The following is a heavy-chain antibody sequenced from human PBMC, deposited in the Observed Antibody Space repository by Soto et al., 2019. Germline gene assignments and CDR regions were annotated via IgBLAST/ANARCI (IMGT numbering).Heavy chain of an antibody. V-gene: IGHV3-23*01. J-gene: IGHJ4*02. CDR2: ISGSGGST. D-gene: IGHD3-16*01. CDR3: ANPTRFETWGY. Sequence: EVQLLESGGGLVQPGGSLRLSCAASGFTFSSYAMSWVGQAPGKGLEWVSAISGSGGSTYYADSVKGRFTISRDNSKNTLYLQMNSLRAEDTAVYYCANPTRFETWGYWGQGTLVTVSS. CDR1: GFTFSSYA.